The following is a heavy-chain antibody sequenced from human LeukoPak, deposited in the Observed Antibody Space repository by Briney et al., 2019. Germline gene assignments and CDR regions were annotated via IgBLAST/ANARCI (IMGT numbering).Heavy chain of an antibody. CDR3: ARDAWLVGATNLYYFDH. CDR2: INPNSGGT. V-gene: IGHV1-2*02. Sequence: ASVTVSCKGSGYTFIAYYMHWVGQAPGQGLEWMGWINPNSGGTNYAQKFQGRVTMTRDPSISSAYMELNSLRSDDTAVYYCARDAWLVGATNLYYFDHWGQGTLVTVSS. CDR1: GYTFIAYY. J-gene: IGHJ4*02. D-gene: IGHD1-26*01.